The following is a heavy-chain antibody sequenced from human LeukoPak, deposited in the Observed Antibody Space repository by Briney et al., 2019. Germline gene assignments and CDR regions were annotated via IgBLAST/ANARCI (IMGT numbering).Heavy chain of an antibody. CDR2: IYSGGST. CDR3: ARVTAMVLKYYYYMDV. Sequence: GGSLRLSCAASGFTVSSYYMSWVRQAPGKGLEWVSVIYSGGSTYYADSVKGRFTISRDNSKNTLYLQMNSLRAEDTAVYYCARVTAMVLKYYYYMDVWGKGTTVTVSS. V-gene: IGHV3-66*02. CDR1: GFTVSSYY. J-gene: IGHJ6*03. D-gene: IGHD5-18*01.